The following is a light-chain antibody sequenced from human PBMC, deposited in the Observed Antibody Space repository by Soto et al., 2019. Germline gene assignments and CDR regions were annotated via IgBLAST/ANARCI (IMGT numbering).Light chain of an antibody. Sequence: IQLTQSPSSLSASVGDRVTITCRASQGIASYLSWYQEKPGKAPKLLIYAASTLQSGVPSRFSGSGSGTDFTITISSLPAEDLATYYCQQLNNYPITFGQGTRLEIK. CDR2: AAS. CDR3: QQLNNYPIT. V-gene: IGKV1-9*01. J-gene: IGKJ5*01. CDR1: QGIASY.